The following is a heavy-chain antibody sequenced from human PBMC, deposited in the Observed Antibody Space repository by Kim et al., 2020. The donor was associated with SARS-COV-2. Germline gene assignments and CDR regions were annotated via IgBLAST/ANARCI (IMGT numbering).Heavy chain of an antibody. D-gene: IGHD2-15*01. CDR2: IKSKTDGGTT. V-gene: IGHV3-15*01. CDR3: TTQRRRYCSGGSCSYYYYGMDV. CDR1: GFTFSNAW. J-gene: IGHJ6*02. Sequence: GGSLRLSCAASGFTFSNAWMSWVRQAPGKGLEWVGRIKSKTDGGTTDYAAPVKGRFTISRDDSKNTLYLQMNSLKTEDTAVYYCTTQRRRYCSGGSCSYYYYGMDVWGQGTTVTVSS.